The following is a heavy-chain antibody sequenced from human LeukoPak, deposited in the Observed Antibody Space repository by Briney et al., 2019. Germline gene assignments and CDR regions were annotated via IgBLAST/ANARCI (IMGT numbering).Heavy chain of an antibody. CDR1: GGSISTYC. D-gene: IGHD3-22*01. CDR3: ARTYDSPGYYSPDYYYMDV. J-gene: IGHJ6*03. CDR2: ICASGST. V-gene: IGHV4-4*07. Sequence: SETLSLTCTVSGGSISTYCWSWIRQPAGKGLEWIGHICASGSTNYNPSLKSRVTMSVDTSNNEFSLKLNSVTAADTAVYYCARTYDSPGYYSPDYYYMDVWGKGTTVTISS.